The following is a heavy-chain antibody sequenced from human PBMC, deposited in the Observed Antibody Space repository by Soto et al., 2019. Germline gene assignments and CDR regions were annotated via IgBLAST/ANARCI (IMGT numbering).Heavy chain of an antibody. J-gene: IGHJ4*02. D-gene: IGHD1-20*01. V-gene: IGHV1-18*04. CDR2: INDQNGFT. Sequence: QVQLEQSGAEVKKPGASVKISCKPSGNTFNSYGISWVRQAPGLGLEWMGWINDQNGFTNYAQKFQGRVTMTTDTSTTTAYMEVRSLRFDDTAVYYCALNWNAGPFEYWGRGTLVAVSS. CDR1: GNTFNSYG. CDR3: ALNWNAGPFEY.